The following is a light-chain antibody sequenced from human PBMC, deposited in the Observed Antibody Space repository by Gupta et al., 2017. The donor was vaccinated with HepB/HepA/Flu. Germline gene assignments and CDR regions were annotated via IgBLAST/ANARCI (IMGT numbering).Light chain of an antibody. Sequence: DIVMTQSPDSLAVSLGERATFNCKSSQSVFYGSNNQSYLAWFQQKPGQPPQLVIFWASARESGVPDRFSGSGSGTDFTLTISSLQAEDVAVYYCQQNDSSPYTFGQGTKVEIK. CDR3: QQNDSSPYT. J-gene: IGKJ2*01. V-gene: IGKV4-1*01. CDR2: WAS. CDR1: QSVFYGSNNQSY.